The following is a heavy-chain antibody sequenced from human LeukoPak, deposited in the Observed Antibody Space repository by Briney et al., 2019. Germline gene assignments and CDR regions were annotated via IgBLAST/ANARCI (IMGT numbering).Heavy chain of an antibody. D-gene: IGHD4-17*01. J-gene: IGHJ4*02. CDR1: GFTFSTHS. Sequence: PGGSLRLSCAASGFTFSTHSMNWVRRAPGKGLEWVSSISSSSYIFYADSVKGRFTISRDNAKNSLYLQMNSLRAEDTAVYYCARNTVTKYYFDFWGQGTLVTVSS. V-gene: IGHV3-21*01. CDR3: ARNTVTKYYFDF. CDR2: ISSSSYI.